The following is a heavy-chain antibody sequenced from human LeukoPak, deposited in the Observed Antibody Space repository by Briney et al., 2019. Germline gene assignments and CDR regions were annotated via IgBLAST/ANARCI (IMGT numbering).Heavy chain of an antibody. J-gene: IGHJ4*02. CDR1: GFAFTSYG. CDR3: TRYNNDHFDY. V-gene: IGHV3-33*01. Sequence: GGSLRLSCAASGFAFTSYGIHWIRQAPGKGLDWVAFIAYDGSLQYYGDSVKGRFTISRDNSKNTMSVQMDDLRAEDTAVYYCTRYNNDHFDYWGQGTLVTVSS. D-gene: IGHD1-14*01. CDR2: IAYDGSLQ.